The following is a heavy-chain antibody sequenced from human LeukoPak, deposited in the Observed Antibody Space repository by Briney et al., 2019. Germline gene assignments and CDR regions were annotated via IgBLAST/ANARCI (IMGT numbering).Heavy chain of an antibody. Sequence: ASVKVSCKASGYTFTSYAMNWVRQAPGQGLEWMGWINTNTGNPTYAQGFTGRFVFSLDTSVSTAYLQISSLTAEDTAVYYCARDGRTDCTNGVCYTVWSIDYWGQGTLVTVSS. V-gene: IGHV7-4-1*02. CDR1: GYTFTSYA. CDR2: INTNTGNP. D-gene: IGHD2-8*01. CDR3: ARDGRTDCTNGVCYTVWSIDY. J-gene: IGHJ4*02.